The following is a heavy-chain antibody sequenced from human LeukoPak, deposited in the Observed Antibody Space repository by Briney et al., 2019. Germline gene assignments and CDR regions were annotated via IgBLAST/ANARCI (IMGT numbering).Heavy chain of an antibody. D-gene: IGHD3-22*01. CDR3: ATSGYYPGDAFDI. Sequence: PSETLSLTCTVSGGSISSYYWSWIRQPPGKGLEWIGYIYYSGSTNYNPSLKSRVTISVDTSKNQFSLKLSSVTAADTAVYYCATSGYYPGDAFDIWGQGTMVTVSS. CDR2: IYYSGST. CDR1: GGSISSYY. V-gene: IGHV4-59*01. J-gene: IGHJ3*02.